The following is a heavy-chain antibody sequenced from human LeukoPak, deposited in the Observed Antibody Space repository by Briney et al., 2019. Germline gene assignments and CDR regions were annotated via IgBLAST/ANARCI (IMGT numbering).Heavy chain of an antibody. V-gene: IGHV1-18*01. CDR1: SYTFTRYG. D-gene: IGHD1-26*01. Sequence: ASVKVSCKASSYTFTRYGISWVRQAPGQGLEWMGWISGYNGNTNHAQKFQGRVSTTADTSTSTAYMEVRSLRSDDTAVYYCERSGRGIYYYFDFWGQGTLVTVSS. CDR3: ERSGRGIYYYFDF. CDR2: ISGYNGNT. J-gene: IGHJ4*02.